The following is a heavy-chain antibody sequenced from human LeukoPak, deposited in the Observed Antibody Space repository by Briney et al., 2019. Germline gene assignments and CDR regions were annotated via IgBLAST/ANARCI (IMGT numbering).Heavy chain of an antibody. CDR3: ARHCSGGSCYSAYFHY. D-gene: IGHD2-15*01. CDR1: GFTFSSYA. Sequence: GGSLRLSCAASGFTFSSYAMSWVRQAPGKGLEWVSVIYASGNTYYADSVKGRFTISRDDSKNTLYLQMNSLRAEDTAVYFCARHCSGGSCYSAYFHYWGQGTLVTVSS. CDR2: IYASGNT. J-gene: IGHJ4*02. V-gene: IGHV3-23*01.